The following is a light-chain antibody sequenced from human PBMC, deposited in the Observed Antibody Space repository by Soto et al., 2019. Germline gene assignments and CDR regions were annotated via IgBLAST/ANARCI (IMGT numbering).Light chain of an antibody. Sequence: QSVLTQPASVSGSPGQSITISCTGSSSDVGSYNFVSWYQQHPGKAPKFIIYEVSKRPSGVSNRFSGSKSGSTASLTISGLEAEDEADYYCCSYVDSTSVAFGGGTKLTVL. J-gene: IGLJ2*01. CDR2: EVS. CDR3: CSYVDSTSVA. V-gene: IGLV2-23*02. CDR1: SSDVGSYNF.